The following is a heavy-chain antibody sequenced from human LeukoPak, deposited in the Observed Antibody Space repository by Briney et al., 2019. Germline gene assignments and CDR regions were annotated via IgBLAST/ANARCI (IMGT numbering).Heavy chain of an antibody. Sequence: SETLSLTCTVSGGSITGSAYYWSWIRQPPGKGLVWIGEINLSGSTNYNPSLKSRVSISVDTSNNQFSLKLNSVTAADTAVYYCARRWGSSSGRDYMDVWGEGTTVTVSS. CDR3: ARRWGSSSGRDYMDV. CDR1: GGSITGSAYY. CDR2: INLSGST. J-gene: IGHJ6*03. D-gene: IGHD6-6*01. V-gene: IGHV4-34*01.